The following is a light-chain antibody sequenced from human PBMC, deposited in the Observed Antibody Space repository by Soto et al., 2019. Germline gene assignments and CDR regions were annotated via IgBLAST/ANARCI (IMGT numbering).Light chain of an antibody. J-gene: IGKJ4*01. Sequence: EIVLAQSPDTLSLSPGERASLSCRASQSVSSNSLAWYQQKAGQAPRLLVYGASSRATGIADRFSGSGSETDFTLTISRLEPEDFAVYFCQQYGSSRLTFGGGTKVEIK. CDR3: QQYGSSRLT. CDR1: QSVSSNS. V-gene: IGKV3-20*01. CDR2: GAS.